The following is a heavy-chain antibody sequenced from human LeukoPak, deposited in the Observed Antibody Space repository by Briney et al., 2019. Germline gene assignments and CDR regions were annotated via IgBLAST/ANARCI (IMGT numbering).Heavy chain of an antibody. CDR1: GFTFSSSY. J-gene: IGHJ4*02. Sequence: GGSLRLSCAASGFTFSSSYMNWVRQAPGKGLEWVSSISDSGGSTYYADSVKGRFTISRDNSKNTVYLQMNSLRAGDTAVYYCAKYGSSKYYFDYWGQGTLVTVSS. V-gene: IGHV3-23*01. CDR3: AKYGSSKYYFDY. D-gene: IGHD3-10*01. CDR2: ISDSGGST.